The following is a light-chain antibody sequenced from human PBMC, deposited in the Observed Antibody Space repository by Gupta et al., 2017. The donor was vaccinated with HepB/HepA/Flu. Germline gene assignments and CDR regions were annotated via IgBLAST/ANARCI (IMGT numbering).Light chain of an antibody. CDR2: AAS. V-gene: IGKV1-39*01. Sequence: DIQMTPSPSSLPPSVGDRVTITCRARQVMRRYLNWYQQKPGKAPKLLIYAASRLQSGVPSRFSGSGSGTDFTLTISSLQPEDFATYYCQQSDSTPWTFGQWTKVEIK. CDR3: QQSDSTPWT. J-gene: IGKJ1*01. CDR1: QVMRRY.